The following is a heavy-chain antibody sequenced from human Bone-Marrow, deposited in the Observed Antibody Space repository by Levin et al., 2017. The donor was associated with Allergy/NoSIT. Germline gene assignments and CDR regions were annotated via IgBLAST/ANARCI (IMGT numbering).Heavy chain of an antibody. D-gene: IGHD5-24*01. CDR3: ARDRVGNGYNDGFDY. Sequence: GGSLRLSCAASGFTFSNYEMNWVRLVPGKGLEWLSYITASGDTIFYAASVRGRFTISRDNANNSLYLQMDSLRAEDTAIYYCARDRVGNGYNDGFDYWGQGTVVTVSS. CDR2: ITASGDTI. V-gene: IGHV3-48*03. J-gene: IGHJ4*02. CDR1: GFTFSNYE.